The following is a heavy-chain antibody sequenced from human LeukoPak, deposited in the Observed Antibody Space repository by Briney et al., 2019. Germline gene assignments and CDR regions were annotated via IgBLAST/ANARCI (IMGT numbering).Heavy chain of an antibody. Sequence: GGSLRLSCAASGFTFSTYCMHWVRQTPGKGLEWVGRSRNKVNSYTTEYAASVKGRFIISRDDSKNSLFLQMNSLKTDDTAVYYCTRASLSGSYFFYWGQGALVTVSS. CDR3: TRASLSGSYFFY. D-gene: IGHD1-26*01. J-gene: IGHJ4*02. V-gene: IGHV3-72*01. CDR1: GFTFSTYC. CDR2: SRNKVNSYTT.